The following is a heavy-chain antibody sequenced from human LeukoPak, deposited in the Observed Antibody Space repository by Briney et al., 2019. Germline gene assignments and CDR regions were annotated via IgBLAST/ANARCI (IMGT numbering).Heavy chain of an antibody. V-gene: IGHV5-51*01. CDR3: ARHPNDYGGNSGGPTLPYYFDY. CDR1: GYSFTGYW. CDR2: IYPGDSDT. D-gene: IGHD4-23*01. J-gene: IGHJ4*02. Sequence: GESLKISCKGSGYSFTGYWIGWVRQMPGKGLEWMGIIYPGDSDTRYSPSFQGQVTISADKSISTAYLQWSSLKASDTAMYYCARHPNDYGGNSGGPTLPYYFDYWGQGTLVTVSS.